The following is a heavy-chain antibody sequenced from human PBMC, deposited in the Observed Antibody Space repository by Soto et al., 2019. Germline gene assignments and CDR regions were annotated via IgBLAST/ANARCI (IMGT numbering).Heavy chain of an antibody. J-gene: IGHJ3*02. D-gene: IGHD2-21*02. Sequence: VASVKVSCKASGYTFTSRYLHWVRQAPGQALEWMGWITPFSGVTNYAQKFQDRVTITGDTSMNTVYMELSSLRSEDTAMYYCTTESVVVTAADAFDIWGQGTMVTVSS. CDR3: TTESVVVTAADAFDI. CDR2: ITPFSGVT. V-gene: IGHV1-45*02. CDR1: GYTFTSRY.